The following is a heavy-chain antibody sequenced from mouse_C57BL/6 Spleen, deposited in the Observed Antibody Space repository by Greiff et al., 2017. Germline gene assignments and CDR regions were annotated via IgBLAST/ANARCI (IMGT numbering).Heavy chain of an antibody. CDR1: GYTFTSYW. Sequence: QVQLQQPGAELVRPGSSVKLSRKASGYTFTSYWMHWVKQRPIQGLEWIGNIDPSDSETHYNQKFKDKATLTVDKSSSTAYMQLSSLTSEDSAVYYCARRSTVVPYFDYWGQGTTLTVSS. J-gene: IGHJ2*01. D-gene: IGHD1-1*01. CDR2: IDPSDSET. V-gene: IGHV1-52*01. CDR3: ARRSTVVPYFDY.